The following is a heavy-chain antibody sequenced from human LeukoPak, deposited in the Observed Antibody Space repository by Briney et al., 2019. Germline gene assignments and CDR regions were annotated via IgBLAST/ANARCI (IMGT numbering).Heavy chain of an antibody. CDR2: INQFGTEI. V-gene: IGHV3-7*04. Sequence: SGGSLRLSCAASKFTVSDYYMTWVRQAPGKGPEWVAYINQFGTEIKYLDAVKGRFTISRDNAKNSLYLWMTSLTADVTAVYCGARGTDYYEFWGQGTLVIVSS. CDR3: ARGTDYYEF. J-gene: IGHJ4*02. D-gene: IGHD3/OR15-3a*01. CDR1: KFTVSDYY.